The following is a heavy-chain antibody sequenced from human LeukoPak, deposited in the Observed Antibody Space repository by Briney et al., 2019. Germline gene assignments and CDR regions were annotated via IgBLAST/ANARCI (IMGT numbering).Heavy chain of an antibody. CDR2: IRQDGGLE. CDR3: ARDLSASGSLDY. CDR1: GFTISTFW. V-gene: IGHV3-7*04. J-gene: IGHJ4*02. Sequence: PGGSLRLSCAASGFTISTFWMTWLRQAPGKGLEWVANIRQDGGLEYYVDSVQGRFSISRDNAKNSFYLQMNSLRADDTAVYYCARDLSASGSLDYWGQGTLVTVSS. D-gene: IGHD3-9*01.